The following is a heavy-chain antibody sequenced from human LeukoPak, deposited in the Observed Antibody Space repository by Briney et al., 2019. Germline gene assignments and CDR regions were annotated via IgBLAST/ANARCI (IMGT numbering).Heavy chain of an antibody. Sequence: GGSLRLSCTPSGFTFGDYAMNWFRQAPGKGREGVGFIRSKAYGGTTEYAASVKGRFTISRDDSKSIAYLQMNSLKTEDTAVYYCSGYNWFDPWGQGTLVTVSS. V-gene: IGHV3-49*03. CDR1: GFTFGDYA. CDR3: SGYNWFDP. D-gene: IGHD3-22*01. J-gene: IGHJ5*02. CDR2: IRSKAYGGTT.